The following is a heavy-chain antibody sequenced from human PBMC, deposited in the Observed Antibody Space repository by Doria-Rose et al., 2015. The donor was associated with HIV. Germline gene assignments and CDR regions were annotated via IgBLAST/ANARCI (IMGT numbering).Heavy chain of an antibody. V-gene: IGHV4-34*01. Sequence: QVQLQEPGAGLLKPSETLSLTCAVYGGSFSGYYWTWIRQSPGKGLEWIGEINHGGSTNYNPSLKSRVTISLDMSKNQFSLKVTSVTAADTAVYYCARGPSDFGDYVAFQHWGQGTLVSVSS. CDR2: INHGGST. J-gene: IGHJ1*01. CDR1: GGSFSGYY. CDR3: ARGPSDFGDYVAFQH. D-gene: IGHD4-17*01.